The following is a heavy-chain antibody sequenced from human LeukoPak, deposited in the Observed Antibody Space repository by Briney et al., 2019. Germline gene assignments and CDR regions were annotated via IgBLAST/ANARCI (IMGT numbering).Heavy chain of an antibody. CDR3: ARSGYSYGLVDY. J-gene: IGHJ4*02. D-gene: IGHD5-18*01. Sequence: SETLSLTCAVYGGSFSGYYWSWIRQPPGKGLEWLGEINHSGSTNYNPSLKSRVTISVDTSKNQFSLKLSSVTAADTAVYYCARSGYSYGLVDYWGQGTLVTVSS. V-gene: IGHV4-34*01. CDR1: GGSFSGYY. CDR2: INHSGST.